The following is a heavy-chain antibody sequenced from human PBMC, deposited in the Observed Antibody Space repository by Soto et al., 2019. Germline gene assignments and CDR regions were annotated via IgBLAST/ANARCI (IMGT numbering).Heavy chain of an antibody. CDR3: ARGRVASWFDP. CDR2: IYYSGST. V-gene: IGHV4-31*03. CDR1: GGSISSGGYY. J-gene: IGHJ5*02. Sequence: SETLSLTCTVSGGSISSGGYYWSWIRQHPGKGLEWIGYIYYSGSTYYNPSLKSRVTISVDTSKNQFSLKLSSVTAADTAVYYCARGRVASWFDPWGQGTLVTVSS. D-gene: IGHD2-15*01.